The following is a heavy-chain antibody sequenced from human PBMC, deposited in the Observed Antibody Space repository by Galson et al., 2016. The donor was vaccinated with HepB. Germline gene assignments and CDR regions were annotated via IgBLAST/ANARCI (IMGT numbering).Heavy chain of an antibody. CDR1: WDSVSNNNAG. D-gene: IGHD3-10*01. CDR2: TFYRSNWQN. J-gene: IGHJ4*02. V-gene: IGHV6-1*01. CDR3: ARSYLLGRGFGW. Sequence: CAISWDSVSNNNAGWYWIRQSPSRGLECLGRTFYRSNWQNDYAESVTSRISINADTARNEISLHLRSVTPEDTGGYYCARSYLLGRGFGWWGPGTPVTVSS.